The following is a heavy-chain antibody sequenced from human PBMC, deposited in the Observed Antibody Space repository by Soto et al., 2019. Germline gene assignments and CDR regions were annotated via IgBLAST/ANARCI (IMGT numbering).Heavy chain of an antibody. J-gene: IGHJ4*02. Sequence: GGSLRLSCAASGFSFSDYYMSWIRQAPGKGLEWVSYISGSSSYTNYADSVKGRFTISRDNSKNTLYLQMNSLRAEDTAVYYCAKDRASGGSGSSVDYWGQGTLVTVSS. CDR3: AKDRASGGSGSSVDY. CDR1: GFSFSDYY. D-gene: IGHD3-10*01. V-gene: IGHV3-11*05. CDR2: ISGSSSYT.